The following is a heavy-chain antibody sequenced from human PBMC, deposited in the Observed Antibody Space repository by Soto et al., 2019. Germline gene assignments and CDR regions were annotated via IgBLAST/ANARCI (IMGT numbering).Heavy chain of an antibody. D-gene: IGHD4-17*01. CDR3: AKAAGDYGGNAYYYYGMDV. J-gene: IGHJ6*02. CDR1: GFTFSSYG. Sequence: QVQLVESGGGVVQPGRSLRLSCAASGFTFSSYGMHWVRQAPGKGLEWVAVISYDGSNKYYADSVKGRFNISRDNSKNTLYLQMNSLRAEDTAVYYCAKAAGDYGGNAYYYYGMDVCGQGTTVTVSS. V-gene: IGHV3-30*18. CDR2: ISYDGSNK.